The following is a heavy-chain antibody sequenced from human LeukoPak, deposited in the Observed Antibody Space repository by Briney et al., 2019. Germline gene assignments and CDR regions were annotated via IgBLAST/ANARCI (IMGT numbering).Heavy chain of an antibody. Sequence: GGSLRLSCAASGFTFSSYAMSWVRQAPGKGLEWVSAISVGGGSTYYADSVKGRFTISRDNSKNTLYLQMNSLRAEDTAVYYRGKDLASSAWRFDYWGQGTLVTVSS. CDR3: GKDLASSAWRFDY. D-gene: IGHD6-19*01. V-gene: IGHV3-23*01. J-gene: IGHJ4*02. CDR2: ISVGGGST. CDR1: GFTFSSYA.